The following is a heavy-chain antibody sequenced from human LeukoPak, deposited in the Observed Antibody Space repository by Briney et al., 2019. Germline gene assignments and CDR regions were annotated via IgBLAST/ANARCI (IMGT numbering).Heavy chain of an antibody. CDR3: TRGYVGIDY. CDR2: ISRSSSTI. J-gene: IGHJ4*02. D-gene: IGHD5-12*01. Sequence: GGSLRLSCAASGFMFSNYGMNWVRQAPGKGLEWVSYISRSSSTIYYADSVKGRFTISRDNAKNSLYLQMNSLRAEDTAVYYCTRGYVGIDYWGQGTLVTVSS. V-gene: IGHV3-48*01. CDR1: GFMFSNYG.